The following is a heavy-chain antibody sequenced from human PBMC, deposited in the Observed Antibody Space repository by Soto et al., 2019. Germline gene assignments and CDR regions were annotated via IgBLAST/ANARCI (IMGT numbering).Heavy chain of an antibody. CDR1: GGSISSYY. CDR3: ARTTNLYDFWSGHRDYYFDY. CDR2: IYYSGST. J-gene: IGHJ4*02. D-gene: IGHD3-3*01. Sequence: SSETLSLTCTVSGGSISSYYWSWIRQPPGKGLEWIGYIYYSGSTNYNPSLKSRVTISVDTSRNQFSLKLSSVTAADTAVYYCARTTNLYDFWSGHRDYYFDYWGQGTLVTVSS. V-gene: IGHV4-59*08.